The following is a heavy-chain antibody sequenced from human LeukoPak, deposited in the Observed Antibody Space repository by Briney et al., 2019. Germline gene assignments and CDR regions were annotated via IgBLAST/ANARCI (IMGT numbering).Heavy chain of an antibody. CDR1: GGSTSSSNYY. Sequence: SETLSLTCTVSGGSTSSSNYYWSWIRQPPGKGLEWIGEINHSGSTNYNPSLKSRVTISVDTSKNQFSLKLSSVTAADTAVYYCARKNRHSSSWYLGAYYFDYWGQGTLVTVSS. CDR2: INHSGST. V-gene: IGHV4-39*07. D-gene: IGHD6-13*01. CDR3: ARKNRHSSSWYLGAYYFDY. J-gene: IGHJ4*02.